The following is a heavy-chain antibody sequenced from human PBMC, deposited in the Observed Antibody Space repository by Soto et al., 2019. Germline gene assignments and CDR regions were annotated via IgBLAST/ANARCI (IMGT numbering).Heavy chain of an antibody. J-gene: IGHJ4*02. V-gene: IGHV4-59*01. Sequence: TSETLSLTCTVSGDSFSDYYWNWIRQVPGKGLEWIGFVFHSATTSYNPSLKTRAAISDDTSKKQFSLRLTSVTAADTAIYYCARGHYSSGWPIDHWGQGILVTVSS. CDR1: GDSFSDYY. CDR2: VFHSATT. CDR3: ARGHYSSGWPIDH. D-gene: IGHD6-19*01.